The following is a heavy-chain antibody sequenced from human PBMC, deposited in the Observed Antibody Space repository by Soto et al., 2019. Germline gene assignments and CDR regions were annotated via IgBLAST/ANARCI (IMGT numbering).Heavy chain of an antibody. V-gene: IGHV4-34*01. J-gene: IGHJ3*02. Sequence: SETLSLTCAVYGGSFSGYYWSWIRQPPGKGLEWIGEINHSGSTNYNPSLKSRVTISVDTSKNQFSLKLSSVTAADTAVYYCASLGQLDIWGQGTMVTVSS. CDR1: GGSFSGYY. CDR2: INHSGST. CDR3: ASLGQLDI. D-gene: IGHD6-13*01.